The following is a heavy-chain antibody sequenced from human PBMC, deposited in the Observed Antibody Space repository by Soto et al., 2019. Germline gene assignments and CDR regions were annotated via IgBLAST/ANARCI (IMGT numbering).Heavy chain of an antibody. D-gene: IGHD3-16*01. J-gene: IGHJ4*02. CDR2: VNPNRANT. V-gene: IGHV1-8*01. CDR3: SGSDGWDLNWCDF. Sequence: ASVKVSCKASGYSSSNYDMNWVRQAPGQGLEWMGWVNPNRANTGYAQKFRGRLTLTTKTSITTAYMELINLTSEDTAVYYCSGSDGWDLNWCDFGGQGTVVTVPS. CDR1: GYSSSNYD.